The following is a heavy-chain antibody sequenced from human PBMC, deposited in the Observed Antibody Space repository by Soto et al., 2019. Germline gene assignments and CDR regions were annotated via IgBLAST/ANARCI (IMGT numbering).Heavy chain of an antibody. D-gene: IGHD3-9*01. J-gene: IGHJ4*02. CDR3: ASVLRYFEWNFDS. CDR1: GGSISSSSYN. V-gene: IGHV4-39*01. CDR2: IYYSGNT. Sequence: SETLSLTCTVSGGSISSSSYNWGWIRQPPGKGLEWIGGIYYSGNTYYNPSLKSRVTISVDTSSNQFSLKLSSVTAADTAVYYCASVLRYFEWNFDSWGQGTLVTVSS.